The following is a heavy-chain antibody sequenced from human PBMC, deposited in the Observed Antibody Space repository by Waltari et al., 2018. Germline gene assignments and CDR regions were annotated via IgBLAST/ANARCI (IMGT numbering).Heavy chain of an antibody. CDR2: INPRGGST. Sequence: QVQLVQSGAEVKKPGASVKVSCKASGYTFTSYYMHWVRQAPGQGLEWMGIINPRGGSTSYAQKFQGRVTMTRDTSTSTVYMELSSLRSEDTAVYYCARDPGLGYDFWSGYYFDYWGQGTLVTVSS. CDR1: GYTFTSYY. CDR3: ARDPGLGYDFWSGYYFDY. J-gene: IGHJ4*02. V-gene: IGHV1-46*01. D-gene: IGHD3-3*01.